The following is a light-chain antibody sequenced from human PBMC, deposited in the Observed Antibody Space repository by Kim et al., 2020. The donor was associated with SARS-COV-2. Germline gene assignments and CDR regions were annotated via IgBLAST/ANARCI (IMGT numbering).Light chain of an antibody. CDR3: QQYRT. CDR1: QSGSSTF. V-gene: IGKV3-20*01. CDR2: GVS. Sequence: EIVLTQSPGTLSLSPGERATLSCRASQSGSSTFLAWYQQKPGQAPRLLIYGVSSRATGVPDRFSGSGSGTDFTLTISRLEPEDFAVYYCQQYRTFGQGTKVEIK. J-gene: IGKJ1*01.